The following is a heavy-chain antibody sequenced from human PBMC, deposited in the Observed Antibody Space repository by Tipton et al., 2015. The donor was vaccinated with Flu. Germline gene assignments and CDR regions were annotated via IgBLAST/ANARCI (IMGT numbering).Heavy chain of an antibody. V-gene: IGHV5-51*01. D-gene: IGHD5-24*01. CDR1: AYSFTKYW. J-gene: IGHJ4*02. CDR2: INPADSDT. Sequence: VQLVQSGAELKKPGESLKISCKGSAYSFTKYWIAWVRQMPGKGLEWMGIINPADSDTRYSPSFQGQVTISVDKSISTAYLRWSILKASDTAIYYCVRHEDGYNAFDFLGQGTLVTVFS. CDR3: VRHEDGYNAFDF.